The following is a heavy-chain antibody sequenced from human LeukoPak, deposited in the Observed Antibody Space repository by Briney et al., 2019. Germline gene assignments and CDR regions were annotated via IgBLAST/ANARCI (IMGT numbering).Heavy chain of an antibody. V-gene: IGHV3-13*01. CDR2: IGTAGDT. Sequence: GGPLRLSCAASGFTFSSYDMHWVRQATGKGLEWVSAIGTAGDTYYPGSVKGRFTISRENAKNSLYLQMNSLRAGDTAVYYCARGGASGNPDYWGQGTLVTVSS. CDR1: GFTFSSYD. CDR3: ARGGASGNPDY. J-gene: IGHJ4*02. D-gene: IGHD1-26*01.